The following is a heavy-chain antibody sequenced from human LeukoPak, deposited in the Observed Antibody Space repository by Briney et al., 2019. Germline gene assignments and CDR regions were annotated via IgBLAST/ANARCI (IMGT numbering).Heavy chain of an antibody. CDR1: GDSVSSNSAT. CDR3: VRDNKGIAVSAAFDI. D-gene: IGHD6-19*01. CDR2: TYYRSKWSN. J-gene: IGHJ3*02. V-gene: IGHV6-1*01. Sequence: SQTLSLTCAISGDSVSSNSATWNWIRQSPSRGLEWLGRTYYRSKWSNDYAVSVEGRITINPATSKNQFSLQLNFVTPEDTAVYYCVRDNKGIAVSAAFDIWGQGTMVIVSS.